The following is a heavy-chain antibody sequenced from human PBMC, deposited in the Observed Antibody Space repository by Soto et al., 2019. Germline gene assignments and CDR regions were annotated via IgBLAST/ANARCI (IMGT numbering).Heavy chain of an antibody. CDR1: GGSINGAAYY. Sequence: TLALGCRVSGGSINGAAYYWSWVRQRAGRGREWIGYIFHTGSRYYTASLKTRLTISVETSKNQFSLKLDSVTAADTAVYYCARVRNCYHTSGYPEGFDIDNWRQGNRVT. V-gene: IGHV4-31*03. D-gene: IGHD3-22*01. J-gene: IGHJ4*01. CDR3: ARVRNCYHTSGYPEGFDIDN. CDR2: IFHTGSR.